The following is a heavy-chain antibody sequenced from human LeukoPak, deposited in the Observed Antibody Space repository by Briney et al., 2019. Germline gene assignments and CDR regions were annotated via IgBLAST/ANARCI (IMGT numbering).Heavy chain of an antibody. V-gene: IGHV3-23*01. D-gene: IGHD2-2*01. CDR2: ISGRGGST. CDR3: AKDSPSIYHGANYYYGMDF. CDR1: GFTFSSYA. J-gene: IGHJ6*02. Sequence: GGSLRLSCVASGFTFSSYAMSWVRQAPGKGLEWVSAISGRGGSTHYADSEKGRFTISRDNSKSTLYLQMNSLRAEDTAVYYCAKDSPSIYHGANYYYGMDFWGQGTMDTVSS.